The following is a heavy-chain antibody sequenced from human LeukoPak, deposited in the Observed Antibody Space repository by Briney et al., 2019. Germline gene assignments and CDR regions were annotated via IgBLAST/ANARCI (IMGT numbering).Heavy chain of an antibody. V-gene: IGHV1-24*01. CDR1: GYTLTELS. J-gene: IGHJ4*02. D-gene: IGHD6-19*01. CDR2: FDPEDGET. CDR3: ATLTPFRSGWGHFDY. Sequence: ASVKVSCKVSGYTLTELSMHWVRQAPGKGLEWMGGFDPEDGETIYAQKFQGRVTMTEDTSTDTAYMELSSLRSEDTAVYYCATLTPFRSGWGHFDYWGQGTLVTVSS.